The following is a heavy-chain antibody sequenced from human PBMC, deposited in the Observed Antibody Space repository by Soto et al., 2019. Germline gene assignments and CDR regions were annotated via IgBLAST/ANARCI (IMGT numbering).Heavy chain of an antibody. CDR2: INHSGST. CDR1: GGSFSGYY. Sequence: QVQLQQWGAGLLKPSETLSLTCAVYGGSFSGYYWSWIRQPPGKGLEWIGEINHSGSTNYNPSLKSRVTISVDTSKNQFSLKLRSVNAADTAVYYCARAIFKGYCSGGSCYSVYYYYGMDVWGQGTTVTVSS. D-gene: IGHD2-15*01. J-gene: IGHJ6*02. CDR3: ARAIFKGYCSGGSCYSVYYYYGMDV. V-gene: IGHV4-34*01.